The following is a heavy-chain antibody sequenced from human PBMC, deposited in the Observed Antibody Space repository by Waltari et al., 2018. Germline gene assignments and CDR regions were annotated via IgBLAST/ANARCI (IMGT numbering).Heavy chain of an antibody. CDR3: AKDYSRGLLWFRELLGFDY. Sequence: LQLQESGPGLVKPSETLSLTCTVSGGSISSSSYYWGWIRQPPGKGLEWVSAISGSGGSTYYADSVKGRFTISRDNSKNTLYLQMNSLRAEDTAVYYCAKDYSRGLLWFRELLGFDYWGQGTLVTVSS. V-gene: IGHV3-23*01. CDR1: GGSISSSSYY. D-gene: IGHD3-10*01. CDR2: ISGSGGST. J-gene: IGHJ4*02.